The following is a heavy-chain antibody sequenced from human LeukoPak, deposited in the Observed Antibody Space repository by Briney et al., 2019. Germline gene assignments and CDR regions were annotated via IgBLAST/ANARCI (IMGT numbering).Heavy chain of an antibody. CDR2: IKNKANSYTT. Sequence: GGSLRLSCAASGFTFSDHYMDWVRQAPGKGLEWVGRIKNKANSYTTEYAASVKGRFTVSREDSKNALDLQMNSLKTEDTAVYYCTREGRYCSSTSCYVCLDFWGQGTLVTVSS. CDR3: TREGRYCSSTSCYVCLDF. V-gene: IGHV3-72*01. CDR1: GFTFSDHY. D-gene: IGHD2-2*01. J-gene: IGHJ4*02.